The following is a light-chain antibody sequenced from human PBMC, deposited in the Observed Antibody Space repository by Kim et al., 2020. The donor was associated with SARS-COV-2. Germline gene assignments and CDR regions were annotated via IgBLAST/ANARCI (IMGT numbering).Light chain of an antibody. J-gene: IGLJ2*01. Sequence: GQSFPIYCTGTSSDVGLCDYVSWYQQHPAEVPRLIIYGVSKRPSGVSHRFAASKSGNTASLTISGLQPEDEAHYYCTSYTSSDTWIFGGGTQLTVL. CDR2: GVS. V-gene: IGLV2-14*03. CDR3: TSYTSSDTWI. CDR1: SSDVGLCDY.